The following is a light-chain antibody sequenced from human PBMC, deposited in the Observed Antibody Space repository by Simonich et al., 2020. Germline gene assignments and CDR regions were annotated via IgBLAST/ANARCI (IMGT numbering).Light chain of an antibody. CDR2: GDN. V-gene: IGLV6-57*01. J-gene: IGLJ3*02. Sequence: NFMLTQPHSVSESPGKTVTLSCTSSSGSIASNYVQWYQQRPGSSPTIVIYGDNQRPSGVPDRFSGSIDSSSNSASLTISGLKTEDEADYYCQSYDSSNWVFGGGTKLTVL. CDR1: SGSIASNY. CDR3: QSYDSSNWV.